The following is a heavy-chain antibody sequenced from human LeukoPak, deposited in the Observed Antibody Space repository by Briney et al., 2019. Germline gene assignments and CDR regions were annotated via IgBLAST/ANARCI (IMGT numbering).Heavy chain of an antibody. Sequence: SETLSLTCTVSGVSICSSSYHWDWIRQPPGKGLEWIGSIYYSGSTYYNPSLKSRVTISVDRSKNQFSLRLNSVTAADTAVYYCAFYCSDTTCSGGGQGTMVTVSS. CDR3: AFYCSDTTCSG. V-gene: IGHV4-39*01. D-gene: IGHD2-2*01. CDR2: IYYSGST. J-gene: IGHJ4*02. CDR1: GVSICSSSYH.